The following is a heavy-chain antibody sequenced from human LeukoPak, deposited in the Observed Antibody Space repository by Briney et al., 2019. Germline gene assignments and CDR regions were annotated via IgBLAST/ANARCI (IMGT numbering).Heavy chain of an antibody. CDR1: GYTLTELS. Sequence: GASVKVSCKVSGYTLTELSMHWVRQAPGKGLEWMGGFDPEDGETIYAQKFQGRVTMTEDTSTDTAYMELSSLRSEDTAVYYCATLTKDYGYVWGSYRYRVGLPDYWGQGTLVTVSS. CDR2: FDPEDGET. V-gene: IGHV1-24*01. D-gene: IGHD3-16*02. J-gene: IGHJ4*02. CDR3: ATLTKDYGYVWGSYRYRVGLPDY.